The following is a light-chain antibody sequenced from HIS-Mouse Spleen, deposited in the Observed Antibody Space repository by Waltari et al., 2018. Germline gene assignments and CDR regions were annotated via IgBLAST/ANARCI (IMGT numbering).Light chain of an antibody. CDR3: QQLNSYPPT. J-gene: IGKJ1*01. V-gene: IGKV1-9*01. CDR2: AAS. CDR1: QGISSY. Sequence: DIQLTQSQSFLSASVGDRVIITCRASQGISSYLAWYQQKPGKAPKLLIYAASTLQSGVPSRFSGSGSGTEFTLTISSLQPEDFATYYCQQLNSYPPTFGQGTKVEIK.